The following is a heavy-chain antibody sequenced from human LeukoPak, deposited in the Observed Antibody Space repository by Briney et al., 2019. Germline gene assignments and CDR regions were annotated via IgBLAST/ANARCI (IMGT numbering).Heavy chain of an antibody. V-gene: IGHV1-2*02. J-gene: IGHJ4*02. CDR1: GYTFTGYY. Sequence: ASVKVSCKASGYTFTGYYMHWVRQAPGRGPEWMGWINPNNGGTNSAQKFQGRVTMTRDTTISTAYMELSRLKSDDTAVYYCARVSPGYFDYWGQGALVTVSS. CDR2: INPNNGGT. CDR3: ARVSPGYFDY.